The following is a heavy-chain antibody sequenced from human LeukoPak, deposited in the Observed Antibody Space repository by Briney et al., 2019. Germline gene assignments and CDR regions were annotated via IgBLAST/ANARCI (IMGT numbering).Heavy chain of an antibody. CDR3: ARGGTSSGYYYHDAFDI. V-gene: IGHV4-39*07. D-gene: IGHD3-22*01. CDR1: GGSISSSSYY. CDR2: IYYSGST. Sequence: PSETLSLTCTVSGGSISSSSYYWGWIRQPPGKGLEWIGSIYYSGSTYYNPSLKSRVTISVDTSKNQFSLKLSSVTAADTAVYYCARGGTSSGYYYHDAFDIWGQGTMVTVSS. J-gene: IGHJ3*02.